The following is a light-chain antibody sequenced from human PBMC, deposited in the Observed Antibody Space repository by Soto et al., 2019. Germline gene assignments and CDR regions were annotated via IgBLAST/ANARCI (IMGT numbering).Light chain of an antibody. CDR2: CNS. CDR1: SSNIGAGYD. J-gene: IGLJ2*01. Sequence: QSVLTQPPSVSGAPGQRVTISCTGSSSNIGAGYDVHWYQQLPGTAPKLLIYCNSNRPSGVPDRFSCSKSGTSASLAITGLQAEDDADYYCQSYDSSLSGVVFGGGPTLTVL. CDR3: QSYDSSLSGVV. V-gene: IGLV1-40*01.